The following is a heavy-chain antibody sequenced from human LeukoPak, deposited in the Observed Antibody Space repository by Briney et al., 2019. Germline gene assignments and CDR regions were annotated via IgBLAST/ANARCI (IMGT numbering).Heavy chain of an antibody. J-gene: IGHJ6*03. CDR3: ARVISDGVYYYYYMDV. V-gene: IGHV4-4*07. D-gene: IGHD3/OR15-3a*01. Sequence: SETLSLTCTVSGGSISSYYWSWIRQPAGKGLEWIGRIYTSGSTNYNPSLKSRVTMSVDTFKNQFSLKLSSVTAADTAVYYCARVISDGVYYYYYMDVWGKGTTVTVSS. CDR1: GGSISSYY. CDR2: IYTSGST.